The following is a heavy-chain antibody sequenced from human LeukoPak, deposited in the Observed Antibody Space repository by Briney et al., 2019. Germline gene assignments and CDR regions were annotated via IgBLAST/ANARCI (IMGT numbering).Heavy chain of an antibody. D-gene: IGHD4-17*01. CDR1: GFTFSSYD. CDR2: ISGSGGST. J-gene: IGHJ4*02. CDR3: ARDVSTVTTVTLDY. Sequence: PGGSLRLSCAVSGFTFSSYDMSWVRQAPGKGLEWVSGISGSGGSTYYADSVKGRFTISRDTSKNALYLQMNSLRVEDTAVYYCARDVSTVTTVTLDYWGQGTLVTVSS. V-gene: IGHV3-23*01.